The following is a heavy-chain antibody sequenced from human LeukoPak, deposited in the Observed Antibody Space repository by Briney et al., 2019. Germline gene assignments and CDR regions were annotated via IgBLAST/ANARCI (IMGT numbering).Heavy chain of an antibody. V-gene: IGHV3-23*01. J-gene: IGHJ4*02. D-gene: IGHD3-3*01. CDR2: ISGSGGST. CDR3: AKGSIQDFWSGYLDY. Sequence: SGGSLRLSCAASGFTFSSYALSWVRQAPEKGLEWVSAISGSGGSTYYADSVKGRFTISRDNSKNTLYLQMNSLRAEDTALYYCAKGSIQDFWSGYLDYWGQGTLVTVSS. CDR1: GFTFSSYA.